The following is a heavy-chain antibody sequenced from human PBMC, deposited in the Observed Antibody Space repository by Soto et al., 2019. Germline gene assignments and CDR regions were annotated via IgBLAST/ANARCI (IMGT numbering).Heavy chain of an antibody. V-gene: IGHV3-23*01. CDR1: GFTFSSYA. Sequence: GGSLRLSCAASGFTFSSYAMSWVRQAPGKGLEWVSAISGSGGSTYYADSVKGRFTISRDNSKNTLYLQMNSLRAEDTAVYYCAKDFEKHMVVVVAASRVGAFDIRGQGTMVTVSS. CDR2: ISGSGGST. CDR3: AKDFEKHMVVVVAASRVGAFDI. J-gene: IGHJ3*02. D-gene: IGHD2-15*01.